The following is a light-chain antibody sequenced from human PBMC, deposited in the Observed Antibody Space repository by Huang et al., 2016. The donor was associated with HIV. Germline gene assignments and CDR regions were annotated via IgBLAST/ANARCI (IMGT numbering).Light chain of an antibody. CDR3: QQYGSSPLT. J-gene: IGKJ4*01. CDR1: QSVRSSS. CDR2: GAS. V-gene: IGKV3-20*01. Sequence: IVLTQSPGTLSLSPGERATLSYRASQSVRSSSLAWYQQKPVQSPRLLIFGASNRATAIPDRFSGSGSATDFTLTISRLEPEDFAVYYCQQYGSSPLTFGGGTKVEIK.